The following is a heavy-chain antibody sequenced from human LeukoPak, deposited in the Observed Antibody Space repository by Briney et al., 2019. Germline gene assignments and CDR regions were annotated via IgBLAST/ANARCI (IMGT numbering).Heavy chain of an antibody. J-gene: IGHJ6*03. V-gene: IGHV4-59*01. CDR2: VSYNGRT. Sequence: SETLSLTSSVSGDSISTDYWIWVRQAPGKGLEWIGHVSYNGRTNYNPSLKSRAAISLGTSKSHFSLTLNSMTPADTAIYYCAREHGSWYYRYYFFVAVWGKGTTVTVSS. D-gene: IGHD1-7*01. CDR1: GDSISTDY. CDR3: AREHGSWYYRYYFFVAV.